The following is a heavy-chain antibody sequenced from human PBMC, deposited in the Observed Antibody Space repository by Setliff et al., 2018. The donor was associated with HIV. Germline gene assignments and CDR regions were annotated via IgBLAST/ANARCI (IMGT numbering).Heavy chain of an antibody. CDR3: ARDQSLYDETGTFDS. D-gene: IGHD1-7*01. V-gene: IGHV3-74*03. CDR1: GFTFRNYR. J-gene: IGHJ5*01. Sequence: GGSLRLSCAASGFTFRNYRMHWVRQPPGKGLVWVSRINSDASGMTFAEFVKGRFTISRDNGKNMVYLQMNSLRAEDTALYFCARDQSLYDETGTFDSWGQGTLVTVLL. CDR2: INSDASGM.